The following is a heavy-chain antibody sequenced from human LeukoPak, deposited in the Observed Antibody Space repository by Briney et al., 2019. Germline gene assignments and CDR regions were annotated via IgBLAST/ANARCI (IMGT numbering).Heavy chain of an antibody. CDR1: GFTFSSYA. J-gene: IGHJ6*03. CDR2: ISGSGGST. V-gene: IGHV3-23*01. Sequence: SGGSLRLSCAASGFTFSSYAMSWVRQAAGTGLEWVSAISGSGGSTYYADSVKGRFTTFRDNSKNTLYLQMNSLRAEDTAVYYCAKAWASYDRSGYLYYYYMDVWGKGTTVTFSS. CDR3: AKAWASYDRSGYLYYYYMDV. D-gene: IGHD3-22*01.